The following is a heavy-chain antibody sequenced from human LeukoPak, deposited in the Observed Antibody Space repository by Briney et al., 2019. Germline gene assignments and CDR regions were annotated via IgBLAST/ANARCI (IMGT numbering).Heavy chain of an antibody. J-gene: IGHJ3*02. CDR1: GFTFSSYA. D-gene: IGHD2-2*01. Sequence: GGSLRLSCAASGFTFSSYAMSWVRQAPGKGLEWVSAISGSGGSTYYADSVKGRFTISRDNSKNTLYLQMNSLRAEDTAVYYCANRGYCSSTSCMGAFDIWGQGTMVTVSS. V-gene: IGHV3-23*01. CDR3: ANRGYCSSTSCMGAFDI. CDR2: ISGSGGST.